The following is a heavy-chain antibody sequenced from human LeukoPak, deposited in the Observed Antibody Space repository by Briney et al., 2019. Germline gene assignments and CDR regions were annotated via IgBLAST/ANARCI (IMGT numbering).Heavy chain of an antibody. J-gene: IGHJ6*02. CDR2: INSNSGGT. V-gene: IGHV1-2*02. CDR1: GYTFTGYY. D-gene: IGHD6-13*01. CDR3: ARDRSFGYSSILDV. Sequence: ASVKVSCKASGYTFTGYYLHWVRQTPGQGLEWMGWINSNSGGTNYAQKFQGRVTITRDTSISTAYMELSRLRSDDTAVYYCARDRSFGYSSILDVWGQGTTVTVSS.